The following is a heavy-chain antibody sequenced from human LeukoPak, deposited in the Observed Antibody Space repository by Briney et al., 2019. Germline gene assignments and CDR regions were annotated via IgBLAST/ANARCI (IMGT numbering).Heavy chain of an antibody. CDR3: ARSGYGSGRAVDY. CDR1: SGSISSSSYY. J-gene: IGHJ4*02. Sequence: SETLSLTCTVSSGSISSSSYYWSWIRQPPGKGLEWIGYIYYSGSTNYNPSLKSRVTISVDTSKNQFSLKLSSVTAADTAVYYCARSGYGSGRAVDYWGQGTLVTVSS. D-gene: IGHD3-10*01. V-gene: IGHV4-61*01. CDR2: IYYSGST.